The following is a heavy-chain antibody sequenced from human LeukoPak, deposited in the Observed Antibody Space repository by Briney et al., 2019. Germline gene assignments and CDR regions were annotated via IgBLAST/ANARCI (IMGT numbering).Heavy chain of an antibody. J-gene: IGHJ3*02. CDR3: ARRMSRGAFDI. Sequence: GGSLRLSCAASGFTFSSYEMNWVRKAPGKGLEWVSYISSSGSTIYYADSVKGRFTISRDNAKNSLYLQMNSLRAEDTAVYYCARRMSRGAFDIWGQGTMVTVSS. CDR1: GFTFSSYE. D-gene: IGHD2-15*01. CDR2: ISSSGSTI. V-gene: IGHV3-48*03.